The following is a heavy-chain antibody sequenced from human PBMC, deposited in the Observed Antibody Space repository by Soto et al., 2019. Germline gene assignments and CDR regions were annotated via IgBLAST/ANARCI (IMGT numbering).Heavy chain of an antibody. V-gene: IGHV3-7*04. CDR3: ARVYSSGWYAWYYFDY. D-gene: IGHD6-19*01. Sequence: GGSLRLSCAASGFTFSSYWMSWVRQAPGKGLEWVANIKQDGSEKYYVDSVKGRFTISRDNAKNSLYLQMNSLRAEDTAVYYCARVYSSGWYAWYYFDYWGQGTLVTVSS. CDR1: GFTFSSYW. CDR2: IKQDGSEK. J-gene: IGHJ4*02.